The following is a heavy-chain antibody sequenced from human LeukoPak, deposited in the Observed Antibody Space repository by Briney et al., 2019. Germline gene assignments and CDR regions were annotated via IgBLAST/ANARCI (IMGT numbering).Heavy chain of an antibody. CDR2: IYYSGST. CDR3: ARGIAARQDHYYYYMDV. Sequence: SETLSLTCTVSGGSISSYYWSWIRQPPGKGLEWIGYIYYSGSTNYNHSLKSRVTISVDTSKNQFSLKLSSVTAADTAVYYCARGIAARQDHYYYYMDVWGKGTTVTVSS. CDR1: GGSISSYY. J-gene: IGHJ6*03. V-gene: IGHV4-59*01. D-gene: IGHD6-6*01.